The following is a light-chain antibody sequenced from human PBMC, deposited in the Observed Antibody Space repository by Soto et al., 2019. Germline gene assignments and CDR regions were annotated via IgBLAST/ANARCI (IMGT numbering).Light chain of an antibody. CDR3: QQYSTYSRA. CDR1: QSIGSL. Sequence: DIQMTQSPSTLSASVGDRVTITCLASQSIGSLLAWYQQKPGKAPKLLIYKASSLEIGVPSRFSGSGYGTEFTLTISSLQPDDFATYYCQQYSTYSRAFGQGTKVDIK. CDR2: KAS. V-gene: IGKV1-5*03. J-gene: IGKJ1*01.